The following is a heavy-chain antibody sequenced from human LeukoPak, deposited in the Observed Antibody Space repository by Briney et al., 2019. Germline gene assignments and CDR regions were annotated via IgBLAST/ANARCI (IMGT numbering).Heavy chain of an antibody. CDR2: IYATDLT. D-gene: IGHD3-10*01. Sequence: PSETLSLTCTVSGRSIRSVYWNWIRQSAGKGLEWIGRIYATDLTTYNPSLKSRVTLSVDMSKNEPSLTLKSVTAADTAVYYCARGFGSGTSPIDLWGQGALVTVSS. J-gene: IGHJ5*02. CDR1: GRSIRSVY. CDR3: ARGFGSGTSPIDL. V-gene: IGHV4-4*07.